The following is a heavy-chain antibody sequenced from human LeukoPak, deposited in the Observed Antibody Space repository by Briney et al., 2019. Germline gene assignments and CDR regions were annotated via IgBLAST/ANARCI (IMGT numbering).Heavy chain of an antibody. CDR2: INHSGST. V-gene: IGHV4-34*01. CDR3: ARGLDTAMDYGMDV. CDR1: GGSFSGYY. J-gene: IGHJ6*04. Sequence: SETLSLTCAVYGGSFSGYYWSWIRQPPGKRLEWIGEINHSGSTNYNPSLKSRVTISVDTSKNQFSLKLSSVTAADTAVYYCARGLDTAMDYGMDVWGKGTTVTVSS. D-gene: IGHD5-18*01.